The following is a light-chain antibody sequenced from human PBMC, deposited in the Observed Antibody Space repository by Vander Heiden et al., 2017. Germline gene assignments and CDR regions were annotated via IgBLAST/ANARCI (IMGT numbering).Light chain of an antibody. V-gene: IGKV4-1*01. CDR2: WAS. CDR1: QSVLYSSNNKNY. J-gene: IGKJ2*01. CDR3: QQYFSTPYT. Sequence: DIVMTQSPDSLAVSLGERATINCKSSQSVLYSSNNKNYLAWYQQKPGQPPKLLIYWASTRESGVPDRFSGGGSGTDFTLTISSLQAADVAVYYCQQYFSTPYTFGQGTKLXIK.